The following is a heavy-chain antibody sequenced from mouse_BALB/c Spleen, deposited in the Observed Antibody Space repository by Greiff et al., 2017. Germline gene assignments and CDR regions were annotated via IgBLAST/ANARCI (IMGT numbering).Heavy chain of an antibody. CDR1: GYTFTSYW. V-gene: IGHV1-7*01. CDR2: INPSTGYT. CDR3: AREGYAMDD. Sequence: QVQLQQSGAELAKPGASVKMSCKASGYTFTSYWMHWVKQRPGQGLEWIGYINPSTGYTEYNQKFKAKATLTADKSSSTAYMQLSSLTSEDSAVYYCAREGYAMDDWGQGTSVTVSS. J-gene: IGHJ4*01.